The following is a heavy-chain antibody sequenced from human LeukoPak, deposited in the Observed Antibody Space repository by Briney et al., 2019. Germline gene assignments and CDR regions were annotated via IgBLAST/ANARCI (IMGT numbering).Heavy chain of an antibody. Sequence: PSETLSLTCAVSGGSISSSNWWSWVRQPPGKGLEWIGEIYHSGSTNYNPSLKSRVTISVDTSKNQFSLKLSSVTAADTAVYYCARHYGSFDWLGWFDPWGQGTLVTVSS. CDR2: IYHSGST. V-gene: IGHV4-4*02. CDR3: ARHYGSFDWLGWFDP. D-gene: IGHD3-9*01. CDR1: GGSISSSNW. J-gene: IGHJ5*02.